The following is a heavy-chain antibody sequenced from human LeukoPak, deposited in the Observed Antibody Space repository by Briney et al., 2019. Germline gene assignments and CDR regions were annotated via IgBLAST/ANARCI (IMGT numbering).Heavy chain of an antibody. Sequence: SETLSLTCTVSGGSISTTNYYWDWIRQPPGKGLEWIGSIYYSETTYYNSSLKSRVTISIDTSKNQFSLRLNSVTAADTAVYYCARQVSDYYYYYIDVWDKGTTVIVSS. CDR3: ARQVSDYYYYYIDV. D-gene: IGHD5/OR15-5a*01. V-gene: IGHV4-39*01. J-gene: IGHJ6*03. CDR2: IYYSETT. CDR1: GGSISTTNYY.